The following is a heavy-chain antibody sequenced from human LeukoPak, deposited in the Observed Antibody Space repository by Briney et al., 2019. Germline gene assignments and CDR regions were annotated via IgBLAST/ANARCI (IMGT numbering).Heavy chain of an antibody. CDR2: INYSGST. D-gene: IGHD3-10*01. CDR3: ARLSPYLGSGSSAFPDDF. V-gene: IGHV4-39*01. CDR1: GGPISSSRYF. Sequence: SETLSLTCTVSGGPISSSRYFWGWIRQPPGKGLKWIGSINYSGSTYYNPSLKSRVTISVDTSKNQFSLKLSSVTAADTAVFYCARLSPYLGSGSSAFPDDFWGQGTLVTVSS. J-gene: IGHJ4*02.